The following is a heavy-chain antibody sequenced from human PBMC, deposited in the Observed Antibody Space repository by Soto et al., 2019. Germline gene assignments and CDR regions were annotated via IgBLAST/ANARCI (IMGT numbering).Heavy chain of an antibody. CDR2: IYYSGST. V-gene: IGHV4-39*01. J-gene: IGHJ5*02. CDR3: ASYYYDSSGYLHNWFAP. Sequence: SETLSLACTVSGGSISSSSYYWGWIRQPPGKGLEWIGSIYYSGSTYYNPSLKSRVTISVDTSKNQFSLKLSSVTAADTAVYYCASYYYDSSGYLHNWFAPWGQGTLVTV. D-gene: IGHD3-22*01. CDR1: GGSISSSSYY.